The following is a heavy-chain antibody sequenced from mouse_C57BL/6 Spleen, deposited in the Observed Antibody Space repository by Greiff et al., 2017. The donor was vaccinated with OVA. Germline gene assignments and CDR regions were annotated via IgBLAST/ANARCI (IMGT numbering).Heavy chain of an antibody. D-gene: IGHD2-4*01. J-gene: IGHJ4*01. Sequence: QVQLQQSGPELVKPAASVTISCKASGYAFSSSWLNWVKRRPGKGLVWIVRIYPGDGVTNYNGKLKGKATLTADKSSSTAYMQLSSLASEDSAVYFCARSGDYDEYYAMDYWGQGTSVTVSS. V-gene: IGHV1-82*01. CDR2: IYPGDGVT. CDR1: GYAFSSSW. CDR3: ARSGDYDEYYAMDY.